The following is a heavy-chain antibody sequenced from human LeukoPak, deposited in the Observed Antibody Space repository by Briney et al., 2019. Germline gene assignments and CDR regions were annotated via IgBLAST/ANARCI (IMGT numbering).Heavy chain of an antibody. CDR2: INSDGSST. CDR3: ATGGAQYYDY. V-gene: IGHV3-74*01. CDR1: GLIFSNYW. Sequence: GGSLRLSCAASGLIFSNYWMHWVRQAPGKGLVWVSRINSDGSSTIYADSVRGRFTISRDNAKNTVVLQMNSLSAEDTAVYYCATGGAQYYDYWGQGTVVTVSS. J-gene: IGHJ4*02. D-gene: IGHD3-16*01.